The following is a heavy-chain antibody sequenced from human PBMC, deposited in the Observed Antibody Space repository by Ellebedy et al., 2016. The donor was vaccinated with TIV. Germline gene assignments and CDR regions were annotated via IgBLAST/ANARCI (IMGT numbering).Heavy chain of an antibody. CDR3: APKAGAY. J-gene: IGHJ4*02. CDR2: ITSSGDLT. CDR1: GFAFSSFG. Sequence: PGGSLRLSCAASGFAFSSFGMSWVRQAPGKGLEWVSLITSSGDLTFYAASVKGRFTISRDNSNKMLHLQMNSLRAEDTAIYFCAPKAGAYWGQGTLVTVSS. D-gene: IGHD3-10*01. V-gene: IGHV3-23*01.